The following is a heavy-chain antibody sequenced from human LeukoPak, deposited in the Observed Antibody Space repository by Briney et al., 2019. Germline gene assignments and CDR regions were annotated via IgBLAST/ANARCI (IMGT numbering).Heavy chain of an antibody. V-gene: IGHV5-51*01. Sequence: GESLKISCRGSGYSFTSYWIGWVRQMPGKGLEWMGIIYPGDSDTRYSPSFQGQVTISADKSISTAYLQWSSLKASDTAMYYCARGSRQQLVLGWFDPWGQGTLVTVSS. CDR2: IYPGDSDT. CDR1: GYSFTSYW. D-gene: IGHD6-13*01. CDR3: ARGSRQQLVLGWFDP. J-gene: IGHJ5*02.